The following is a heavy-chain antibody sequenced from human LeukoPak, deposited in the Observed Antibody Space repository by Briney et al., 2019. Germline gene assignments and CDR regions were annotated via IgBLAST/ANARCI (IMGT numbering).Heavy chain of an antibody. CDR2: IIPIFGTA. V-gene: IGHV1-69*13. CDR3: AGDREADYDFWSGSWYFDL. Sequence: ASVKVSCKASGGTFSSYAISWVRQAPGQGLEWMGGIIPIFGTANYAQKFQGRVTITADESTSTAYMELSSLRSEDTAVYYCAGDREADYDFWSGSWYFDLWGRGTLVTVSS. J-gene: IGHJ2*01. D-gene: IGHD3-3*01. CDR1: GGTFSSYA.